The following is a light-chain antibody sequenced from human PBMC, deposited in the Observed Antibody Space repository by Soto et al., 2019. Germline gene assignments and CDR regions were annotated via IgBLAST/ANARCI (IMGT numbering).Light chain of an antibody. V-gene: IGLV2-23*01. CDR2: EGS. J-gene: IGLJ2*01. CDR1: SSDVGSYNL. CDR3: CSYAGSSAYVV. Sequence: QSALTQPASVSGSPGQSITISCTGTSSDVGSYNLVSWYQQHPGKAPKLMIYEGSKRPSGVSNRFSGSKSGNTASLTISGLQAEDEADYYGCSYAGSSAYVVFGGGTNVTVL.